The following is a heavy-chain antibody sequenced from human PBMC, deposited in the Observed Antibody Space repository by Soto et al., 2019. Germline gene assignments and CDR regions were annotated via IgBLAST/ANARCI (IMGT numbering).Heavy chain of an antibody. CDR2: INSDGSGT. Sequence: EVQLVESGGGLVQPGESLTLSCAASGVTFSSYWMHWVRQAPGKGRVWVSRINSDGSGTYHADSVKGRLTISRDNAKNILCLQMNSLRVEDTVLYCCARGDGDRYDGHGYLGRHWGQGPLVTVSS. V-gene: IGHV3-74*01. CDR1: GVTFSSYW. D-gene: IGHD5-18*01. J-gene: IGHJ4*02. CDR3: ARGDGDRYDGHGYLGRH.